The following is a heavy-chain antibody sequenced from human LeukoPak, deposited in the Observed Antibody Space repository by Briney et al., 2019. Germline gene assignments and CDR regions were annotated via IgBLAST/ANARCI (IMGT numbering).Heavy chain of an antibody. J-gene: IGHJ5*02. CDR3: ARGLSDYVWGSYRRNWFDP. CDR1: GGSFSGYY. Sequence: SETLPLTCAVYGGSFSGYYWSWIRQPPGKGLEGIGEINHSGSTNYNPSLKSRVTISVATSKNQFSLKLSSVTAADTAVYYCARGLSDYVWGSYRRNWFDPWGQGTLVTVSS. V-gene: IGHV4-34*01. D-gene: IGHD3-16*02. CDR2: INHSGST.